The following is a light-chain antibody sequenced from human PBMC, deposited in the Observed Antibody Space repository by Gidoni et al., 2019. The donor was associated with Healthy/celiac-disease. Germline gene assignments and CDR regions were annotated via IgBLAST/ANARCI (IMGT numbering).Light chain of an antibody. CDR3: CSYAGSYTWV. CDR1: SSDVGGYNY. J-gene: IGLJ3*02. V-gene: IGLV2-11*01. Sequence: QSALTQPRSVSWSPGQSVTISCTGTSSDVGGYNYVSWYQQHPGKAPKLMIYDVSKRPSGVPDRFSGCKSGNTASLTISGLQAEDEADYYCCSYAGSYTWVFGGGTKLTVL. CDR2: DVS.